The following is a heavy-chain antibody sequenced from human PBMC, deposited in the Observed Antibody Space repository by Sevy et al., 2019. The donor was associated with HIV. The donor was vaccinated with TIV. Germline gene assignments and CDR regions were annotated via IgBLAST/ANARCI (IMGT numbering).Heavy chain of an antibody. CDR2: IYWNDDK. CDR3: AHGGLLLAFDY. Sequence: SGPTLVNPTQTLTLTCTFSGFSLSTSGVGVGWIRQPPGKALEWLSLIYWNDDKRYSPSLKSRLTITTETSKNQVVLTMTNMDPVDTATYYCAHGGLLLAFDYWGQGTLVTVSS. CDR1: GFSLSTSGVG. J-gene: IGHJ4*02. D-gene: IGHD3-22*01. V-gene: IGHV2-5*01.